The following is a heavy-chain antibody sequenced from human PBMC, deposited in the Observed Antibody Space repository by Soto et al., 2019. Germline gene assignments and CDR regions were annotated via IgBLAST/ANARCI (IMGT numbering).Heavy chain of an antibody. CDR3: AKAFPPYYGSGSSYYFTF. Sequence: EVQLLESGGGLVQPGGSLILACAASGFTFSSYAMSWVRRAAGRGLEWGSAISGSGLNTYYAESVKGRFTISRDNSKNTLYLQLNSLRAEDTAIYYCAKAFPPYYGSGSSYYFTFWGQGTLVTVSS. D-gene: IGHD3-10*01. CDR1: GFTFSSYA. CDR2: ISGSGLNT. V-gene: IGHV3-23*01. J-gene: IGHJ4*02.